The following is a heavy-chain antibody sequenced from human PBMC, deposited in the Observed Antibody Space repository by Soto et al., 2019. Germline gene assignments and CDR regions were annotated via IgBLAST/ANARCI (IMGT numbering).Heavy chain of an antibody. CDR1: GFTFSSYG. CDR3: ARDETPGGQLLYYYYGMDV. V-gene: IGHV3-30*03. Sequence: PGGSLRLSCAASGFTFSSYGMHWVRQAPGKGLGWGAVISYDGSNKYYVDSVKGRFTISRDNAKNSLYLQMNSLRAEDTAVYYCARDETPGGQLLYYYYGMDVWGQGTTVTVSS. CDR2: ISYDGSNK. D-gene: IGHD2-2*01. J-gene: IGHJ6*02.